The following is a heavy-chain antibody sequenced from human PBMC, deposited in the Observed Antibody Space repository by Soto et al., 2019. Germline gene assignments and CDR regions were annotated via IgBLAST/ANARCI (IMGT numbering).Heavy chain of an antibody. Sequence: PPDTLSLTCAVSGYSISSGYYLGWIRQPPGKGLEWLGTTYYGASSYYNPSLRSRITILLDASTNQLSLKLSSVTAADTAVYFCVRVAGSASWYETDSWGQGILVTVSS. J-gene: IGHJ4*02. V-gene: IGHV4-38-2*01. CDR3: VRVAGSASWYETDS. CDR1: GYSISSGYY. CDR2: TYYGASS. D-gene: IGHD6-13*01.